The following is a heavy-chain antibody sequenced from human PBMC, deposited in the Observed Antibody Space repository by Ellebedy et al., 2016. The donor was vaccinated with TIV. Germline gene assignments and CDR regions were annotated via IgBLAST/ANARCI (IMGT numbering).Heavy chain of an antibody. CDR3: ARGRGGSYSIPFDY. CDR1: GGSFSHYY. D-gene: IGHD1-26*01. Sequence: SETLSLTXAVYGGSFSHYYWSWIRQPPGKGLEWIGEINHSGSTNYNPSLKRRVTISVDTSKNQFSLKLSSVTAADTAVYYCARGRGGSYSIPFDYWGQGTLVTVSS. J-gene: IGHJ4*02. V-gene: IGHV4-34*01. CDR2: INHSGST.